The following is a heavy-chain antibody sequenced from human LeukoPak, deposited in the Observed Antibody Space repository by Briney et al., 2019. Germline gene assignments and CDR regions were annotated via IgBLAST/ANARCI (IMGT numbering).Heavy chain of an antibody. CDR3: ARGPRGYSYGYIDRPSWFDP. CDR2: MNPNSGNT. V-gene: IGHV1-8*03. Sequence: ASVKVSCKASRGTFSSYDINWVRQATGQGLEWMGWMNPNSGNTGYAQKFQGRVTITRNTSISTAYMELSSPRSEDTAVYYCARGPRGYSYGYIDRPSWFDPWGQGTLVTVSS. D-gene: IGHD5-18*01. CDR1: RGTFSSYD. J-gene: IGHJ5*02.